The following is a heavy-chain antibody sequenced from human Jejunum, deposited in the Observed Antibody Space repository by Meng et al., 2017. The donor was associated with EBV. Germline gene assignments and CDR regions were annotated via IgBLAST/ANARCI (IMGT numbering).Heavy chain of an antibody. CDR3: ARDERLGPYYFEY. D-gene: IGHD1-1*01. J-gene: IGHJ4*02. Sequence: QVQLVQSGAEVKKPGASVKISCRASGYTFTTYGIHWLRQAPGERLELMGWINTGNGDTLYAQKFQDGVTITRDTSANTVYMDLSSLLSEDTAMYYCARDERLGPYYFEYWGQGTLVTVSS. CDR1: GYTFTTYG. CDR2: INTGNGDT. V-gene: IGHV1-3*04.